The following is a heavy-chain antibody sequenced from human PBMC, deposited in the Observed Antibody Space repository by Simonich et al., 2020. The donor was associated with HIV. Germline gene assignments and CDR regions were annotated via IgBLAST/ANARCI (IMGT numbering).Heavy chain of an antibody. D-gene: IGHD6-13*01. V-gene: IGHV3-7*01. CDR1: GFTFSDYY. CDR2: RKQDGSET. CDR3: ARDLSSSSWNDY. J-gene: IGHJ4*02. Sequence: VQLVESGGGLVKPGGSLRLSCAASGFTFSDYYMSWVRQAPGKGLGWVANRKQDGSETYYVNSVKGRFTISRDNAKNSLYLQMNSLRAEDTAVYYCARDLSSSSWNDYWGQGTLVTVSS.